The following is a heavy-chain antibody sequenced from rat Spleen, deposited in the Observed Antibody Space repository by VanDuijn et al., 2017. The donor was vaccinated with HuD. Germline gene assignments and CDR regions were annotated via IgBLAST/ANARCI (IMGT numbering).Heavy chain of an antibody. J-gene: IGHJ3*01. D-gene: IGHD1-12*03. CDR3: TRSWGYYYDGSPQWFAY. CDR2: IWGDGRT. V-gene: IGHV2-1*01. CDR1: GFSLISHS. Sequence: QVQLKESGPGLVQPSQTLSLICTVSGFSLISHSVHWVRQPPGKGLEWMGGIWGDGRTDYNSVLKSRLSISRDTSKSQVFLKMNSLQTDDTAIYFCTRSWGYYYDGSPQWFAYWGQGTLVTVSS.